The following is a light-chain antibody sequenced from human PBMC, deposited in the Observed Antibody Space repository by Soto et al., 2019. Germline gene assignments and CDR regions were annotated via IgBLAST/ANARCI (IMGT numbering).Light chain of an antibody. V-gene: IGLV2-14*03. CDR3: SSYTASSALV. CDR2: DVS. J-gene: IGLJ1*01. Sequence: QSELTQPASVSGSPGQSITVSCTGTSSDVGFYNYVSWYQHHPGKGPKLMIYDVSNRPSGVSNRFSGSRSGNTASLTISGLQAEDEAEYYCSSYTASSALVFATGTKLT. CDR1: SSDVGFYNY.